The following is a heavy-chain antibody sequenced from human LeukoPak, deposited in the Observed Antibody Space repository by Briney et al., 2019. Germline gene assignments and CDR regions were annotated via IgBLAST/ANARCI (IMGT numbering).Heavy chain of an antibody. J-gene: IGHJ4*02. V-gene: IGHV4-59*01. CDR1: GGSISGYY. Sequence: SETLSLTCTVSGGSISGYYWSWIRRPPGKGLEWIGYIYYSGSAAYNPSLKSRVIISVDTSKNQFSLKVTSVTAADTAVYYCAGYAADGRTLEYWGQGTLVTVSS. D-gene: IGHD6-13*01. CDR3: AGYAADGRTLEY. CDR2: IYYSGSA.